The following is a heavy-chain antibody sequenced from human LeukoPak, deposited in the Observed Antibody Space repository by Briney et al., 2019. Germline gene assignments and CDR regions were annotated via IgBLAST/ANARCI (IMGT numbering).Heavy chain of an antibody. D-gene: IGHD2-15*01. J-gene: IGHJ4*02. CDR3: ARDRGSDDPIDY. CDR1: GFTFKSYG. CDR2: VWHDGTKK. Sequence: GGSLRLSCAPSGFTFKSYGMHWVRQTPGKGLEWLAVVWHDGTKKYYADSVKGRFTISRDNSKGTLSLQLNSLRAEDTAVYYCARDRGSDDPIDYWGQGTLVSVSS. V-gene: IGHV3-33*01.